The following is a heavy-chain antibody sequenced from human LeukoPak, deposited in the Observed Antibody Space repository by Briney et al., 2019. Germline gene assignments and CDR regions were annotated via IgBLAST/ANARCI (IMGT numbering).Heavy chain of an antibody. D-gene: IGHD3-10*01. Sequence: SETLSLTCTVSGGSISNYYWSWIRRPPGKGLEWIGYIYYSGSTNYNPSLKSRVTISVDTSKNQFSLKLSSVTAADTAVYYCARAVLTMVRVSFAFDIWGQGTIVTVSS. V-gene: IGHV4-59*01. J-gene: IGHJ3*02. CDR2: IYYSGST. CDR1: GGSISNYY. CDR3: ARAVLTMVRVSFAFDI.